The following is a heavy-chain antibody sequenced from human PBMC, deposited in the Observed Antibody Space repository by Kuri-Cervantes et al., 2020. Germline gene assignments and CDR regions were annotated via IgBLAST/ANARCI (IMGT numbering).Heavy chain of an antibody. CDR1: GFTVSSNY. D-gene: IGHD3-22*01. CDR3: ARNYYDSSGLASYSDN. CDR2: SRNKANSYST. Sequence: GESLKISCAASGFTVSSNYMSWVRQAPGKGLEWVGCSRNKANSYSTEYAASVKGRFTISRDDSKNSLYLQMNSLKTEDTAVYYCARNYYDSSGLASYSDNWGLGTLVTVSS. J-gene: IGHJ4*02. V-gene: IGHV3-72*01.